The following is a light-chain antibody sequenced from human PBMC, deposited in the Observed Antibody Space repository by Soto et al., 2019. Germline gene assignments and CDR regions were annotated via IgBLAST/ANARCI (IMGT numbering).Light chain of an antibody. V-gene: IGLV2-23*03. J-gene: IGLJ2*01. CDR2: EGS. Sequence: QSVLTQPASVSGSPGQSITISCTGTSSDVGSYNLVSWYQQHPGKAPKLMIYEGSKRPSGVSNRFSGSKSGNTASLTISGLQAEDEADYYCCSYAGSFTFDVFGGGTKLTVL. CDR1: SSDVGSYNL. CDR3: CSYAGSFTFDV.